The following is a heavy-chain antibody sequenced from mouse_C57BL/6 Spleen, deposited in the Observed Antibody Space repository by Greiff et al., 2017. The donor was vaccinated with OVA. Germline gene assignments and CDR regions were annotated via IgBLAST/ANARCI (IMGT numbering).Heavy chain of an antibody. CDR3: ARLDYDYDGFAY. J-gene: IGHJ3*01. V-gene: IGHV1-69*01. CDR2: IDPSDSYT. CDR1: GYTFTSYW. D-gene: IGHD2-4*01. Sequence: VQLQQPGAELVMPGASVKLSCKASGYTFTSYWMHWVKQRPGQGLEWIGEIDPSDSYTNYNQKFKGKSTLTVDKSSSTAYMQLSSLTSEDSAVYYCARLDYDYDGFAYWGQGTLVTVSA.